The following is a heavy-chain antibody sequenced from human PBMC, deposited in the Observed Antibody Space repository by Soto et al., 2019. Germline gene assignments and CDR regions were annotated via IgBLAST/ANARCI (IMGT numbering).Heavy chain of an antibody. J-gene: IGHJ5*02. D-gene: IGHD2-21*02. Sequence: ASVKVSCKASGYTFTSYAMHWVRQAPGQRLEWMGWINAGNGNTKYSQKFQGRVAITRDTSASTAYMELSSLRSEDTAVYYCAGGDQVNWFDPWGQGTLVTVSS. CDR2: INAGNGNT. CDR3: AGGDQVNWFDP. CDR1: GYTFTSYA. V-gene: IGHV1-3*01.